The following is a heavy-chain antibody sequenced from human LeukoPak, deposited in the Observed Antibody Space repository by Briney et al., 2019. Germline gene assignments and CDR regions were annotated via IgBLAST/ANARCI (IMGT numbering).Heavy chain of an antibody. CDR3: AKGGQWLTVWYFDY. CDR2: ISYDGSNK. D-gene: IGHD6-19*01. CDR1: GFTFTDYY. Sequence: HAGGSLRLSCAASGFTFTDYYMSWIRQAPGKGLEWVAVISYDGSNKYYADSVKGRFTISRDNSKNTLYLQMNSLRAEDTAVYYCAKGGQWLTVWYFDYWGQGTLVTVSS. V-gene: IGHV3-30*18. J-gene: IGHJ4*02.